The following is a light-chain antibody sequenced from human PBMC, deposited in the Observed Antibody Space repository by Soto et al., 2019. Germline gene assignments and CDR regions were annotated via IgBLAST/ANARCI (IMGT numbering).Light chain of an antibody. Sequence: EIVVTQSPGTLSLSPGERATLSCRASQSVSSSYLAWYQQKPGQAPRLLIYDTSSRATGIPDRFSGSGSGTDFTLAISRLETEDFAVYYCQQCGSSPSFGQGTKVELK. CDR3: QQCGSSPS. CDR1: QSVSSSY. J-gene: IGKJ1*01. CDR2: DTS. V-gene: IGKV3-20*01.